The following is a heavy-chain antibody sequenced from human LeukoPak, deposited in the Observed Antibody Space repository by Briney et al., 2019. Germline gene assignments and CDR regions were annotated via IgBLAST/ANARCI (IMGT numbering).Heavy chain of an antibody. J-gene: IGHJ4*02. V-gene: IGHV3-11*04. CDR3: ARVHYYDSSGPVDY. D-gene: IGHD3-22*01. CDR1: GFTFSDYY. Sequence: TGGSLRLSCAASGFTFSDYYMSWIRQAPGKGLEWVSYISSSGSTIYYADSVKGRFTISRDNAKNSLYLQMNSLRAGDTAVYYCARVHYYDSSGPVDYWGQGTLVTVSS. CDR2: ISSSGSTI.